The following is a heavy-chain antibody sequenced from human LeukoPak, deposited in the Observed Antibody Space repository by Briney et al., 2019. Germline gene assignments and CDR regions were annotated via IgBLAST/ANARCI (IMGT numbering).Heavy chain of an antibody. V-gene: IGHV3-64*01. CDR3: VRDRGGSGRYYFDY. J-gene: IGHJ4*02. CDR1: GFTVSSNY. D-gene: IGHD6-19*01. CDR2: ISYNGSQT. Sequence: GGSLRLSCAASGFTVSSNYMNWVRQAPGKGLEHVSGISYNGSQTYYGNSVKDRFTISRDNAKNPVYLQMASLRVDDMAVYYCVRDRGGSGRYYFDYWGQGTLVTVSS.